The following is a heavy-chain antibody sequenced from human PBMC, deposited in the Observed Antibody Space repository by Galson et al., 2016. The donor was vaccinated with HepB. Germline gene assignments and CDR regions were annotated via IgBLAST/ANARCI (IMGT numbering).Heavy chain of an antibody. D-gene: IGHD6-6*01. CDR1: GGSISSYY. Sequence: ETLSLTCTVSGGSISSYYRSWIRQPPGKGLEWIGYIYYSGSTNYNPSLKSRVTISVDTSKNQFSLKLSSVTAADTAVYYCARDIEYSSSNWFDPWGQGILVTVSS. CDR2: IYYSGST. CDR3: ARDIEYSSSNWFDP. J-gene: IGHJ5*02. V-gene: IGHV4-59*01.